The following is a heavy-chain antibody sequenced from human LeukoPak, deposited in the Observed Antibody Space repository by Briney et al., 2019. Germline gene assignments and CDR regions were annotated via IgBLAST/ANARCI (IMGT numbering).Heavy chain of an antibody. D-gene: IGHD6-13*01. CDR1: GGSFSGYY. CDR3: ARNFPGIAAAGTFDY. V-gene: IGHV4-34*01. J-gene: IGHJ4*02. CDR2: INHSGST. Sequence: SETLSLTCAVYGGSFSGYYWSWIRQPPGKGLEWIGEINHSGSTYYNPSLKSRVTISVDTSKNQFSLKLSSVTAADTAVYYCARNFPGIAAAGTFDYWGQGTLVTVSS.